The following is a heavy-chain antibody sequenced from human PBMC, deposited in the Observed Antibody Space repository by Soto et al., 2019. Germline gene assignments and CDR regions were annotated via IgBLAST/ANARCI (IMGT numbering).Heavy chain of an antibody. V-gene: IGHV1-69*13. CDR3: ARDRGPSSGYYPYWFDP. CDR2: IIPIFGIA. CDR1: GGTFSSYA. D-gene: IGHD3-22*01. Sequence: ASVKVSCKASGGTFSSYAISWVRQAPGQGLEWMGEIIPIFGIANYAQKFQGRVTITADESTSTAYMELSSLRSEDTAVYYCARDRGPSSGYYPYWFDPWGQGTLVTVSS. J-gene: IGHJ5*02.